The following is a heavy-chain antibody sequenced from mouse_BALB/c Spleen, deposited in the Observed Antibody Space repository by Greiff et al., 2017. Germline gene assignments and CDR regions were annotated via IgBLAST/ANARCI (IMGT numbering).Heavy chain of an antibody. V-gene: IGHV5-17*02. Sequence: EVQVVESGGGLVQPGGSRKLSCAASGFTFSSFGMHWVRQAPEKGLEWVAYISSGSSTIYYADTVKGRFTISRDNPKNTLFLQMTSLRSEDTAMYYCARGNRYYAMDYWGQGTSVTVSS. CDR1: GFTFSSFG. CDR3: ARGNRYYAMDY. D-gene: IGHD2-14*01. J-gene: IGHJ4*01. CDR2: ISSGSSTI.